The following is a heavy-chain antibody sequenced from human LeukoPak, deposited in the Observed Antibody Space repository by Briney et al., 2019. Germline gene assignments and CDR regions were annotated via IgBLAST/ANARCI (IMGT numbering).Heavy chain of an antibody. CDR3: ARDLSYCSSTSYYSASLDT. Sequence: PGGSLRLSCAASGFTFSNYWMTWVRQAPGKGLEWVANIKQDGSEKYYVDSVKGRFTVSRDNAKDSLYLQMNSLRAEDTAVYYCARDLSYCSSTSYYSASLDTWGQGNLVTVSS. CDR1: GFTFSNYW. J-gene: IGHJ5*02. V-gene: IGHV3-7*01. D-gene: IGHD2-2*02. CDR2: IKQDGSEK.